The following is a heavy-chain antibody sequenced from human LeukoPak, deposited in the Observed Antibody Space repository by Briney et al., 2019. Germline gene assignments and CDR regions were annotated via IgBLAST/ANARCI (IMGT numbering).Heavy chain of an antibody. CDR1: GFPFSSNW. CDR2: INSDGSSP. Sequence: GGSLRLSCAASGFPFSSNWMHWVRQAPGKGLVWVSRINSDGSSPHYADSVKGRFTISRDNAKNMLYLEMNSLRAEDTAVYYCVTEVIIAVTGNDYWGQGSLVTVSS. CDR3: VTEVIIAVTGNDY. V-gene: IGHV3-74*01. D-gene: IGHD6-19*01. J-gene: IGHJ4*02.